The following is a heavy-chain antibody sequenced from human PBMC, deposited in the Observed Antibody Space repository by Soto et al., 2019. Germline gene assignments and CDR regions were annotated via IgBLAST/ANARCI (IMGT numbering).Heavy chain of an antibody. J-gene: IGHJ6*02. CDR3: ARDNRTMTTVTIAYYYYYGMDV. CDR2: INHIGST. V-gene: IGHV4-34*01. Sequence: ETMRLTCAVYGGYFIGYDWSWIRQPPGKGLEWIGEINHIGSTNYNPYLKSRVTISVDTSKNQFSLKLSSVTAADTAVYYWARDNRTMTTVTIAYYYYYGMDVWGQGTTVTVSS. CDR1: GGYFIGYD. D-gene: IGHD4-17*01.